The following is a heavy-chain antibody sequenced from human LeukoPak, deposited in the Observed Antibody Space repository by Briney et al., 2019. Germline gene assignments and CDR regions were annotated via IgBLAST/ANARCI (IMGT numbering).Heavy chain of an antibody. CDR2: IYSGGST. D-gene: IGHD6-19*01. CDR3: ARGNTWYSSGWYNWFDP. V-gene: IGHV3-53*04. CDR1: GFTVSSNY. Sequence: GGSLRLSCAASGFTVSSNYMSWVRQAPGKGLEWVSVIYSGGSTYYADSVKGRFTISRHNSKNTLYLKMNSLRAEDTAVYYCARGNTWYSSGWYNWFDPWGQGTLVTVSS. J-gene: IGHJ5*02.